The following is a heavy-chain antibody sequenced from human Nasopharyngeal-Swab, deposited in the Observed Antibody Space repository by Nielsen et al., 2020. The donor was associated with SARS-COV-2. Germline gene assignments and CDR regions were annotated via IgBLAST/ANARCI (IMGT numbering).Heavy chain of an antibody. CDR3: ARGRRGSSWYFFYFDY. J-gene: IGHJ4*02. D-gene: IGHD6-13*01. V-gene: IGHV4-34*01. CDR1: GGSFSGYY. Sequence: SETLSLTCAVYGGSFSGYYWSWIRRPPGKGLEWIGEINHSGSTNYNPSLKSRVTISVDTSKNQFSLKLSSVTAADTAVYYCARGRRGSSWYFFYFDYWGQGTLVTVSS. CDR2: INHSGST.